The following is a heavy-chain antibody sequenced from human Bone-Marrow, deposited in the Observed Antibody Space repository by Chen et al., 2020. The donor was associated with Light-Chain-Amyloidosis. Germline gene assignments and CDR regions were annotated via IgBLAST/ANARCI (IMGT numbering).Heavy chain of an antibody. Sequence: VGVGGAGGDWVDAGGGRGVRGGGCGHVGGEDAMNWVRQDPGKGLEWVSAIGGSGVNTYYADSVKGRFTISRDNSKNTLYLQISSLRAEDTAVYYCARVWGIVTHSGYMDVWGKGTTVTVSS. J-gene: IGHJ6*03. CDR3: ARVWGIVTHSGYMDV. V-gene: IGHV3-23*04. D-gene: IGHD3-16*01. CDR2: IGGSGVNT. CDR1: GHVGGEDA.